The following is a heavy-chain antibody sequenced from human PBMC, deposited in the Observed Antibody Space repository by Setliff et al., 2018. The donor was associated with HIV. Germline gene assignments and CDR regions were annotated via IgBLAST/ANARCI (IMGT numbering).Heavy chain of an antibody. Sequence: GSLRLSCAASGFTFSSYAMSWVRQAPGKGLEWVSAISGSGGSTYYADSVKGRFTISRDNSKNTLYLQMNSLRAADTAVYYCVKPPRPSSWPQYYFDYWGQGTLVTVSS. CDR2: ISGSGGST. CDR1: GFTFSSYA. V-gene: IGHV3-23*01. J-gene: IGHJ4*02. D-gene: IGHD6-13*01. CDR3: VKPPRPSSWPQYYFDY.